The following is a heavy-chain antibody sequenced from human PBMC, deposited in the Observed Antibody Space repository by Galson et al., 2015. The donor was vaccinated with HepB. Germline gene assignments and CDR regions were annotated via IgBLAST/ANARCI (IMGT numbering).Heavy chain of an antibody. CDR3: AAGSGYDSDFDY. CDR2: IVVGSGNT. V-gene: IGHV1-58*01. CDR1: GFTFTSSA. D-gene: IGHD5-12*01. Sequence: SVKVSCKASGFTFTSSAVQWVRQARGQRLEWIGWIVVGSGNTNYAQKFQERVAITRDMSTSTAYMELSSLRSEDTAVYYCAAGSGYDSDFDYWGQGTLVTVSS. J-gene: IGHJ4*02.